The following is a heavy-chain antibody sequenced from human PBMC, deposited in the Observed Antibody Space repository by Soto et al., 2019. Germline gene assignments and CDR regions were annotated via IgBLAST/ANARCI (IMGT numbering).Heavy chain of an antibody. J-gene: IGHJ6*02. V-gene: IGHV3-30-3*01. CDR3: ARENVAYGSSSFNYGMDV. Sequence: SXESLRLSCAASGFPFNYYSMCWVRQAPGKGLGWVAVISYDGNNKYYADSVKGRFTISRDNSKNTLYLQMNSLRPEDTAVYYCARENVAYGSSSFNYGMDVWGQGTTVTVSS. CDR2: ISYDGNNK. D-gene: IGHD6-6*01. CDR1: GFPFNYYS.